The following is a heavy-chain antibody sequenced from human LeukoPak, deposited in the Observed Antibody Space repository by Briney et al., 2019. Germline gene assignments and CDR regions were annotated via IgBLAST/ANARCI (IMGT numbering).Heavy chain of an antibody. CDR3: AREERDIEGFDI. CDR1: GDTFSTFY. V-gene: IGHV1-46*01. CDR2: INPTGEST. D-gene: IGHD2-15*01. J-gene: IGHJ3*02. Sequence: GASVNVSCKASGDTFSTFYVHWVRQAPGQGLEWMGIINPTGESTNYAEKFQGRVSMTLDTSTRTVYMVLRSLTSEDTAVYYCAREERDIEGFDIWGQGTMVTVSS.